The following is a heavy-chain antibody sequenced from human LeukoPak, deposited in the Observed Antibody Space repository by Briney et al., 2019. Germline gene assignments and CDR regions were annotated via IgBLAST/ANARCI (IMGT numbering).Heavy chain of an antibody. J-gene: IGHJ4*02. D-gene: IGHD1-26*01. Sequence: GGSLRLSCAASGFTFSSYSRNWVRQAPGKGLEWVSSISSSSYIYYADSVKGRFTISRDNAKNSLYLQMNSLRAEDTAVYYCAREEVGSYDYWGQGTLVTVSS. CDR3: AREEVGSYDY. CDR1: GFTFSSYS. CDR2: ISSSSYI. V-gene: IGHV3-21*01.